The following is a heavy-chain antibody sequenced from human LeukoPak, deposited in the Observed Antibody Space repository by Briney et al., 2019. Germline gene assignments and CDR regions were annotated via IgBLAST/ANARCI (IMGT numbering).Heavy chain of an antibody. CDR3: AKDRGGSYTFDI. J-gene: IGHJ3*02. D-gene: IGHD3-16*01. CDR1: GGTFSSYA. V-gene: IGHV1-69*01. Sequence: ASVKVSCKASGGTFSSYAISWVRQAPGQGLEWMGGIIPIFGTANYAQKFQGRVTITADESTSTAYMELSSLRSEDTAVYYCAKDRGGSYTFDIWGQGTMVTVSS. CDR2: IIPIFGTA.